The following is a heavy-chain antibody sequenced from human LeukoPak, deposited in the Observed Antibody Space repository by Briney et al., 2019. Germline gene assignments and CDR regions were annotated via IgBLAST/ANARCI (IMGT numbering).Heavy chain of an antibody. J-gene: IGHJ6*03. D-gene: IGHD5-12*01. V-gene: IGHV1-2*02. CDR2: INPNSGGT. CDR3: ARDPESGYRTYYYYYMDV. Sequence: ASVKVSCKASGYTFTGYYMHWVRQAPGQGLEWMGWINPNSGGTNYAQKFQGRVTMTRDTSISTAYMELSRLRSDDTAVYYCARDPESGYRTYYYYYMDVWGKGTTITVSS. CDR1: GYTFTGYY.